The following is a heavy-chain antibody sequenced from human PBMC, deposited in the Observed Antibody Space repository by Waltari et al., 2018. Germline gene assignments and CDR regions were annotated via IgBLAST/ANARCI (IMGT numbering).Heavy chain of an antibody. CDR2: VYFTGT. CDR1: GGSVSSDNYY. D-gene: IGHD2-2*01. J-gene: IGHJ4*02. Sequence: QMQLQESGPELLKPSETLSLTCSVAGGSVSSDNYYWGWSRQPPGKGLEWIGSVYFTGTYYNPSLNIRVTISSDTSKNHLSLKLTSVIAADTAVYYCARGRYWSSYLEGIFDSWGQGTLVTVSS. V-gene: IGHV4-39*07. CDR3: ARGRYWSSYLEGIFDS.